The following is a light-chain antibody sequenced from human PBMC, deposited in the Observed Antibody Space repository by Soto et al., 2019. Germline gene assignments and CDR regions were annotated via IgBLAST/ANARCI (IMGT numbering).Light chain of an antibody. CDR1: SSDVGRYHH. V-gene: IGLV2-14*01. J-gene: IGLJ2*01. Sequence: QSALTQPASVSGSPGQSITISCTGTSSDVGRYHHVSWYQQHTGKAPKLMIYEVSNRPSGVSNRFSGSKSGNTASLTISGLQAEDEADYYCSSYIGSSTLFGGGTNVTVL. CDR2: EVS. CDR3: SSYIGSSTL.